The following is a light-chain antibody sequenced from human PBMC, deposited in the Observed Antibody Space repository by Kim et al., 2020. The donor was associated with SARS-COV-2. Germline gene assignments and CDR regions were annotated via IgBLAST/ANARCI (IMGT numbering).Light chain of an antibody. CDR2: AAS. CDR3: QQTMILPS. V-gene: IGKV1-12*02. CDR1: QDNTNW. J-gene: IGKJ4*01. Sequence: SASVGGRGTIARRASQDNTNWLAWYQQKGGQAPNLLVSAASSLQNGVPSRFSGSGSGTEFTPTISDLQPEDFATYYCQQTMILPSFGGGTKVDIK.